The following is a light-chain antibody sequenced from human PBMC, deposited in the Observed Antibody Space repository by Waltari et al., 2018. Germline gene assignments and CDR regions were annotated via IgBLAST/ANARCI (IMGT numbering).Light chain of an antibody. CDR2: KAS. CDR1: QSISSW. V-gene: IGKV1-5*03. Sequence: DIQMTQSPSTLSASVGDRVTITCRASQSISSWLAWYQQKPGKAPNLLISKASALESGVPSRFSGSGSGTDFTLTISSLQPDDFATYYCQQYNTFPWTFGQGTKVEIK. J-gene: IGKJ1*01. CDR3: QQYNTFPWT.